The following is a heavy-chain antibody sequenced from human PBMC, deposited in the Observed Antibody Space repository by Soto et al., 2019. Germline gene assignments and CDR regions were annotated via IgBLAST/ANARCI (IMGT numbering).Heavy chain of an antibody. CDR1: GGSISSGGYY. D-gene: IGHD5-12*01. CDR3: ARGWGDGYNSVYFDY. CDR2: IYYSGST. J-gene: IGHJ4*02. Sequence: PSETLSLTCTVSGGSISSGGYYWSWIRQHPGKGLEWIGYIYYSGSTYYNPSLKSRVTISVDTSKNQFSLKLSSVTAADTAVYYCARGWGDGYNSVYFDYWGQGTLVT. V-gene: IGHV4-31*03.